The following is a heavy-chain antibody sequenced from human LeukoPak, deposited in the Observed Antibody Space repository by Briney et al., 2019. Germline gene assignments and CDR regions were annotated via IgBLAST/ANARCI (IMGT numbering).Heavy chain of an antibody. D-gene: IGHD3-10*01. CDR1: GYTFTGYY. V-gene: IGHV1-2*02. CDR3: ARVWFGELLTAYDY. Sequence: WASVKVSCKASGYTFTGYYMHWVRQAPGQGLEWMGWINPNSGGTNYAQKFQGRVTMTRDTSISTAYMELSRLRSDDTAVYYCARVWFGELLTAYDYWGQGTLVTVSS. J-gene: IGHJ4*02. CDR2: INPNSGGT.